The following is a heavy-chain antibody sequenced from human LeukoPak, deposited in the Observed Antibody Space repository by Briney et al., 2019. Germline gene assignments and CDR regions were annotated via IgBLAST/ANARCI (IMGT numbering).Heavy chain of an antibody. J-gene: IGHJ4*02. CDR2: IIPIFGTA. D-gene: IGHD5-12*01. CDR1: GGTFSSYA. Sequence: ASVKVSCKASGGTFSSYAISWVRQAPGQGLEWMGGIIPIFGTANYAQKFQGRVTITTDESTSTAYMELSSLRSEDTAVYYCASTRYSGYDLPFDYWGQGTLVTVSS. V-gene: IGHV1-69*05. CDR3: ASTRYSGYDLPFDY.